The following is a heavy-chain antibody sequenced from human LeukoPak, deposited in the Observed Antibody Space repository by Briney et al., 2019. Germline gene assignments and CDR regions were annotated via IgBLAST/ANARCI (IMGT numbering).Heavy chain of an antibody. Sequence: SVNVSCKVSGYTLTELSMHWVRQAPGQGLEWMGGIIPIFGTANYAQKFQGRVTITADESTSTAYMELSSLRSEDTAVYYCARDGAVAGNDFDYWGQGTLVTVSS. V-gene: IGHV1-69*13. CDR3: ARDGAVAGNDFDY. CDR2: IIPIFGTA. CDR1: GYTLTELS. D-gene: IGHD6-19*01. J-gene: IGHJ4*02.